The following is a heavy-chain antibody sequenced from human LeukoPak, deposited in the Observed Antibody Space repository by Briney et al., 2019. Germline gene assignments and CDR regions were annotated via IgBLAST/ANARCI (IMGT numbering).Heavy chain of an antibody. Sequence: ASVKVSCKASGGTFSSYAISWVRQAPGQGLEWMGRIIPILGIANYAQKFQGRVTVTADKSTSTAYMELSSLRSEDTAVYYCASSRELRDTPHADSSTNDYYYYGMDVWGQGTTVTVSS. J-gene: IGHJ6*02. V-gene: IGHV1-69*04. CDR1: GGTFSSYA. CDR3: ASSRELRDTPHADSSTNDYYYYGMDV. D-gene: IGHD1-26*01. CDR2: IIPILGIA.